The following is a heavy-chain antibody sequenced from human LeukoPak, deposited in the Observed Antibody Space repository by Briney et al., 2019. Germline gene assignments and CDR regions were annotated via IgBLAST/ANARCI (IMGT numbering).Heavy chain of an antibody. CDR3: ARGAGEAAAAGYDY. CDR2: IIPIFGTA. CDR1: GGTFSSYA. V-gene: IGHV1-69*06. J-gene: IGHJ4*02. Sequence: GASVKVSCKASGGTFSSYAISWVRQAPGQGLEWMGGIIPIFGTANYAQKFQGRVTITADKSTSTAYMELSSLRSEDTAVYYCARGAGEAAAAGYDYWGQGTLVTVSS. D-gene: IGHD6-13*01.